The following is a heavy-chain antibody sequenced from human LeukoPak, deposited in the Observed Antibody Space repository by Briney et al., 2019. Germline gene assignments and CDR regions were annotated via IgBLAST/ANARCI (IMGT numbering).Heavy chain of an antibody. CDR3: ARDGSDSSGPLGMDV. V-gene: IGHV3-66*01. J-gene: IGHJ6*02. CDR1: GFTFSSYS. D-gene: IGHD6-19*01. CDR2: IYSGGST. Sequence: GGSLRLSCAASGFTFSSYSMNWVRQAPGKGLEWVSVIYSGGSTYYADSVKGRFTISRDNSKNTLYLQMNSLRAEDTAVYYCARDGSDSSGPLGMDVWGQGTTVTVSS.